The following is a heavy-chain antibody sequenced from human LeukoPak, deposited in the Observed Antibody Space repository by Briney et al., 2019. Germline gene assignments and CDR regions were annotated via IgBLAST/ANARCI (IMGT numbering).Heavy chain of an antibody. Sequence: GGSRRLSCAASGFTFSNAWMSWVRQAPGKGLEWVGRIKRKTDGGTTDYGAPGKGRFSISRDDSKNTLYLQMNSLKTEDTAVYYCTTLGAFDYWGLGTLVTVSS. V-gene: IGHV3-15*01. J-gene: IGHJ4*02. CDR3: TTLGAFDY. D-gene: IGHD4/OR15-4a*01. CDR2: IKRKTDGGTT. CDR1: GFTFSNAW.